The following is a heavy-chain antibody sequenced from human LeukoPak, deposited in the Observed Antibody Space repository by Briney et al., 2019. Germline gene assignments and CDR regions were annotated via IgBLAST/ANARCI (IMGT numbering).Heavy chain of an antibody. CDR2: INDGGSDT. V-gene: IGHV3-74*01. CDR1: GFTFKLYW. Sequence: QSGGSLRLSCAASGFTFKLYWMHWVRQAPGKRPVWVSRINDGGSDTIHAYSVRGRFIISRDDAKNTVYLQMNNLRAEDTAVYYCVRVSPSAWSWGEETLVTVSS. D-gene: IGHD2-15*01. J-gene: IGHJ5*02. CDR3: VRVSPSAWS.